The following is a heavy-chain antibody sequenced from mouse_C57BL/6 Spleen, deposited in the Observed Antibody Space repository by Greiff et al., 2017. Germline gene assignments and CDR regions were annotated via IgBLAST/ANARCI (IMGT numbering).Heavy chain of an antibody. Sequence: QVQLQQSGAELMKPGASVKLSCKATGYTFTGYWIEWVKQRPGHGLEWIGEILPGSGSTNYNEKFKGKATFTADTSSNTAYMQLSSLKTEDSAIYYCARRYGSSSAWFAYWGQGTLVTVSA. CDR2: ILPGSGST. V-gene: IGHV1-9*01. CDR3: ARRYGSSSAWFAY. D-gene: IGHD1-1*01. J-gene: IGHJ3*01. CDR1: GYTFTGYW.